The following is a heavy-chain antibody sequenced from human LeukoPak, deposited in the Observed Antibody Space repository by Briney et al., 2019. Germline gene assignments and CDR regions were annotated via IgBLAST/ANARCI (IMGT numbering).Heavy chain of an antibody. V-gene: IGHV4-39*01. D-gene: IGHD5-18*01. J-gene: IGHJ4*02. CDR3: VDPRGFSYGYFDY. CDR1: GGSISSSSAY. Sequence: PSETLSLTCTVSGGSISSSSAYWGWIRQPPGKGLEWIGSIYYSKNTYYNPSLKSRVTISADTSKNQFSLTLASVSATDTAVYYCVDPRGFSYGYFDYWGQGTLVTVSS. CDR2: IYYSKNT.